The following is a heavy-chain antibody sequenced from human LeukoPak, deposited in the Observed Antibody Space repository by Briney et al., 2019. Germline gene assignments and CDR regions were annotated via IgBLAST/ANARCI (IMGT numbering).Heavy chain of an antibody. J-gene: IGHJ4*02. Sequence: PGGSLRLSCAASGFTFSSYGRHWVRQAPGKGLEWVAVIWYDGSNKYYADSVKGRFTISRDNSKNTLYLQMNSLRAEDTAVYYCARDHDYGGNSPFDYWGQGTLVTVSS. CDR1: GFTFSSYG. D-gene: IGHD4-23*01. CDR2: IWYDGSNK. V-gene: IGHV3-33*01. CDR3: ARDHDYGGNSPFDY.